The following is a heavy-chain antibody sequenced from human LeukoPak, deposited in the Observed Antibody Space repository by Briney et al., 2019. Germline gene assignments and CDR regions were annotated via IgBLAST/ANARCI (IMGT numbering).Heavy chain of an antibody. CDR2: ISYDGSNK. CDR1: GFTFSYYA. D-gene: IGHD3-3*01. J-gene: IGHJ4*02. V-gene: IGHV3-30*04. CDR3: ARDGDMRTTTIFGVVLG. Sequence: GGSLTLSCAAPGFTFSYYAMHWVRQAPGKGLEGVAVISYDGSNKYYADSVKGRFTISRDNSKNTLYLQMNSLRAEDTAVYYCARDGDMRTTTIFGVVLGWGQGTLVTVSS.